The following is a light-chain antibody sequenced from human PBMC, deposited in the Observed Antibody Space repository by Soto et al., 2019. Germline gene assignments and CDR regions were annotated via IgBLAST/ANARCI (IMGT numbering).Light chain of an antibody. J-gene: IGKJ1*01. Sequence: AIQMTQSPSSLSASLGDRVTITCRASQGIRGDLGWYQQKPGKAPKLLISATSTLQSGVPSRFSGRGSGTNFTLTISNLQPEDFATYYCIQDFISPLTVGQGTKVDIK. CDR1: QGIRGD. CDR3: IQDFISPLT. V-gene: IGKV1-6*01. CDR2: ATS.